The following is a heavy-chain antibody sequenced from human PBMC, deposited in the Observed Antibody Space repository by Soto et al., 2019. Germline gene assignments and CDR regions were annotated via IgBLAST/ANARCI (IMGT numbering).Heavy chain of an antibody. J-gene: IGHJ6*02. Sequence: GESLKISCKTSGYSFISYWVAWVRQLPGKGLEWMGRIDPSDSYTNYSPSFQGHVTISADKSISTAYLQWSSLKASDTAMYYCARNSGVVVAAVYGMDVWGQGTTVTVSS. CDR1: GYSFISYW. CDR2: IDPSDSYT. CDR3: ARNSGVVVAAVYGMDV. D-gene: IGHD2-15*01. V-gene: IGHV5-10-1*01.